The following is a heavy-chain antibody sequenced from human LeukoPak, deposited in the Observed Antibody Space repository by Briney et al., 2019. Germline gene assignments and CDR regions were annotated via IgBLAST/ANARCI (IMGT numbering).Heavy chain of an antibody. V-gene: IGHV1-2*02. CDR3: ARFDTVAPGRPYDI. J-gene: IGHJ3*02. CDR2: INPNSGGT. CDR1: EYTFTDYY. D-gene: IGHD5-12*01. Sequence: GASVKVSCKASEYTFTDYYLHWVRQAPGEGLEWMGWINPNSGGTNTAQKFQGRVTMTSDTSVSTAYMELSSLRSDDTAVYYCARFDTVAPGRPYDIWGQGTKVTASS.